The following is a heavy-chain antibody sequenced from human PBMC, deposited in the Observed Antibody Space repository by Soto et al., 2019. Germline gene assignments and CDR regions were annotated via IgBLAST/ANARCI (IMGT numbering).Heavy chain of an antibody. CDR3: ARGEASGSGWAIIDS. CDR2: IIPVFGTA. CDR1: GGTFSSYA. J-gene: IGHJ4*02. D-gene: IGHD3-22*01. V-gene: IGHV1-69*12. Sequence: QVQRVQSAAEVKKPGSSVKVSCKASGGTFSSYAISWVRQAPGQRLEWMGGIIPVFGTANCAQKVQGRVTITADESTSAADMVLRSLRSEDTAVYYCARGEASGSGWAIIDSWGQGALVTVSS.